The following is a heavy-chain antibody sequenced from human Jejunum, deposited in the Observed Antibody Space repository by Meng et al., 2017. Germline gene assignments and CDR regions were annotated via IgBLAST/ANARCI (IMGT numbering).Heavy chain of an antibody. CDR1: GGSISDSNW. J-gene: IGHJ5*02. V-gene: IGHV4-4*02. Sequence: SETLSLTCAVSGGSISDSNWWSWVRQPPGKGLEWMGEIYHTGSTNYNPSLKSRVTMSLDKSKNQFFLDLTSVTAADTAVYYCARDLLGPAIAASGYFDPWGQGTLVTVSS. CDR2: IYHTGST. CDR3: ARDLLGPAIAASGYFDP. D-gene: IGHD5-12*01.